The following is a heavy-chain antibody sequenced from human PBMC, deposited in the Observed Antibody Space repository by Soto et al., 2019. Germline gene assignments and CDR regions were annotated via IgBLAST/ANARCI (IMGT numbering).Heavy chain of an antibody. V-gene: IGHV1-8*01. Sequence: ASVKVSCKASGYTFTSYDINWVRQATGQGLEWMGWMNPNSGNTGYAQKFQGRVTMTRNTSISTAYMELSSLRSEDTAVYYCARGQLRFLEWELRYFDWLSPDYYGMDVWGQGTTVTVS. CDR2: MNPNSGNT. CDR3: ARGQLRFLEWELRYFDWLSPDYYGMDV. CDR1: GYTFTSYD. J-gene: IGHJ6*02. D-gene: IGHD3-9*01.